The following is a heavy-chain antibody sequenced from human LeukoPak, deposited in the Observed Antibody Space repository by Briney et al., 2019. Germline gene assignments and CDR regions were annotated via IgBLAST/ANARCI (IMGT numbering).Heavy chain of an antibody. CDR2: INPNSGGT. V-gene: IGHV1-2*04. D-gene: IGHD5-12*01. CDR1: GYTFTGYY. J-gene: IGHJ4*02. CDR3: ARVRGYSGYGKDPFDY. Sequence: ASVKVSCKASGYTFTGYYMHWVRQAPGQGLEWMGWINPNSGGTNYAQKFQGWVTMTRDTSISTAYMELSRLRSDDTAVYYCARVRGYSGYGKDPFDYWGQGTLVTVSS.